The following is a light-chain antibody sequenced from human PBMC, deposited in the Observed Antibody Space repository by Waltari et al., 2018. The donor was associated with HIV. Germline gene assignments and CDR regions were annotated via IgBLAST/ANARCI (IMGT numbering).Light chain of an antibody. CDR3: QSYDSSLSGYV. CDR1: SPHLGAGYA. J-gene: IGLJ1*01. Sequence: QSVLTQPPSVSGVPGQRVTISCTGRSPHLGAGYAVSWYRQLPGTAPKLLIYNNTNRPSGVPDRLSGANSGTSASLAITGLQADDDADYYCQSYDSSLSGYVFGTGTKVTVL. V-gene: IGLV1-40*01. CDR2: NNT.